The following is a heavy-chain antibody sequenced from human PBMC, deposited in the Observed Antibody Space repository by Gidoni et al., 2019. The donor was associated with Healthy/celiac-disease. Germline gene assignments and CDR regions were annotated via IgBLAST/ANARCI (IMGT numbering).Heavy chain of an antibody. D-gene: IGHD6-19*01. CDR3: ERETRSGWYFLDY. V-gene: IGHV3-21*01. Sequence: EVQLVESGGGLVKPGRSLSLSCAASGFTFSSYSMNWVRKAPGKGLAWVACMSSSNSDIYYAESVKGRLTISRDKAKNSLYRQMNRRRAEDTAVYYCERETRSGWYFLDYWGQGTLVTVSS. CDR2: MSSSNSDI. J-gene: IGHJ4*02. CDR1: GFTFSSYS.